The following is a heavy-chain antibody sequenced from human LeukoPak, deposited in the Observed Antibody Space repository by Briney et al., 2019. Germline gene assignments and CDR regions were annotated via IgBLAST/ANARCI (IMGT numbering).Heavy chain of an antibody. D-gene: IGHD5-12*01. J-gene: IGHJ3*02. Sequence: SETLSLTCTVSGGSISSYYWSWIRQPPGKGLEWIAYIYYSGSTNYNPSLKSRVTISVDTSKNQFSLRLSSVTAADTAVYYCARADSGFDDAFDIWGQGTMVTVSS. CDR3: ARADSGFDDAFDI. CDR1: GGSISSYY. V-gene: IGHV4-59*08. CDR2: IYYSGST.